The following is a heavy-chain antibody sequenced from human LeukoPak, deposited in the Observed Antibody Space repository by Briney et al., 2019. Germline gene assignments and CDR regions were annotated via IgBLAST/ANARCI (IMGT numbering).Heavy chain of an antibody. V-gene: IGHV3-21*01. D-gene: IGHD3-3*01. J-gene: IGHJ3*02. CDR3: ARDPHTYYDFWSGYYRTSGAFDI. CDR1: GFTFSSYS. Sequence: GGSLRLSCAASGFTFSSYSMNWVRQAPGKGLEWVSSISSSSSYIYYADSVKGRFTISRDNAKNSLYPQMNGLRAEDTAVYYCARDPHTYYDFWSGYYRTSGAFDIWGQGTMVTVSS. CDR2: ISSSSSYI.